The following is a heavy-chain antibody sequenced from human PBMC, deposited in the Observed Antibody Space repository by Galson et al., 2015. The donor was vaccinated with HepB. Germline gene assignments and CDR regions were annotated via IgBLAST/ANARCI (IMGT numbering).Heavy chain of an antibody. CDR1: GYTFTSYD. V-gene: IGHV1-8*01. J-gene: IGHJ4*02. CDR3: ASGSQQDY. CDR2: MNPNSGNT. Sequence: SCKASGYTFTSYDINWVRQATGQGLEWMGWMNPNSGNTVYTQKLQGRVTMTRNTSISTAYMELSSLTSEDTAVYYCASGSQQDYWGQGTLVTVSS.